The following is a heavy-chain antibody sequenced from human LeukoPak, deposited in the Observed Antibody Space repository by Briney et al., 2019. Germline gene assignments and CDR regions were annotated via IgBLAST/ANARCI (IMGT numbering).Heavy chain of an antibody. V-gene: IGHV3-7*01. D-gene: IGHD5-18*01. CDR3: AKSEGYIPSY. Sequence: PGGSLRLSCTASVFPFSNCWMTCVRHAPGRGLEWVDNINQDANLIRYVDSVKGRFTISRDNAKNSVYLQMNSLRVEDTAVYDCAKSEGYIPSYWGQGTLVSVS. J-gene: IGHJ4*02. CDR2: INQDANLI. CDR1: VFPFSNCW.